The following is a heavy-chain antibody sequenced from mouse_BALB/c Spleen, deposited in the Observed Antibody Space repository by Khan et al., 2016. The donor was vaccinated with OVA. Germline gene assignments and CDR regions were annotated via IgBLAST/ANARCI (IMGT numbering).Heavy chain of an antibody. V-gene: IGHV1-76*01. D-gene: IGHD1-1*01. Sequence: QVQLKQSGTELVRPGASVKLSCKTSGYIFTSYYIHWVKQRPGQGLEWIARIYPPTGSTYYNAKFKGKATLTADKSSSTAYLQLSSLTSEDTAVYFCAGGDVCNYWGAMDYWGQGTSVTVSS. CDR1: GYIFTSYY. CDR2: IYPPTGST. CDR3: AGGDVCNYWGAMDY. J-gene: IGHJ4*01.